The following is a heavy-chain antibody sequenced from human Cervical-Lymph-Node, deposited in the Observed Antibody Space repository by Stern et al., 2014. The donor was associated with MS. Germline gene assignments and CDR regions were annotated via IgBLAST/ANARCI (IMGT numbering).Heavy chain of an antibody. CDR1: GYTSTGYY. CDR3: ARDYAGAPYAPRD. J-gene: IGHJ4*02. CDR2: INPNNGDT. V-gene: IGHV1-2*06. D-gene: IGHD3-16*01. Sequence: MQLVESGAEVKKPGASVKVSCTASGYTSTGYYIHWVRQAPGQGLEWMGRINPNNGDTIYAQKVQDRVTMTRDTSISTAYMELSRLKSDDTAVYYCARDYAGAPYAPRDWGQGTLVTVSS.